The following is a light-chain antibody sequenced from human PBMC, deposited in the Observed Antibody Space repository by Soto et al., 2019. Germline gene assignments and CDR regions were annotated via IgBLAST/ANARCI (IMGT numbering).Light chain of an antibody. CDR1: SSNIGAGYD. CDR3: QSYDSSLSVVV. J-gene: IGLJ2*01. CDR2: GNS. V-gene: IGLV1-40*01. Sequence: QLVLTQPPSVSGAPGQRVTLSCTGSSSNIGAGYDVHWYQQLPGTAPKLLIYGNSNRPSGVPDRFSGSKSGTSASLAITGLQAEDEADYYCQSYDSSLSVVVFGGGTKLTVL.